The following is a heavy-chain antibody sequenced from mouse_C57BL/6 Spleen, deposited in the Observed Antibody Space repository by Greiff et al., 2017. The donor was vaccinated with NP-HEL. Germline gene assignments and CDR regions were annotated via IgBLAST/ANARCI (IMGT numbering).Heavy chain of an antibody. Sequence: QVQLQQSGAELVKPGASVKLSCKASGYTFTSYWMHWVKQRPGQGLEWIGMIHPNSGSTNYNEKFKSKATLTVDKSSSTAYMQLSSLTSEDSAVYYCAREGNYYGSFDYWGQGTTLTVSS. CDR2: IHPNSGST. J-gene: IGHJ2*01. D-gene: IGHD1-1*01. CDR1: GYTFTSYW. V-gene: IGHV1-64*01. CDR3: AREGNYYGSFDY.